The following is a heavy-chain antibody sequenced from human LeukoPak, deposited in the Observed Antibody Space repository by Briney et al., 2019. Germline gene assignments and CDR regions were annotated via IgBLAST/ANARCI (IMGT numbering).Heavy chain of an antibody. CDR1: GFTFSSYA. CDR2: ISYDGSNK. Sequence: PGGSLRLSCGASGFTFSSYAMHWGRQAPGKGLEWVAVISYDGSNKYYADSVKGRFTISRDNSKNTLYLQMNSLRAEDTAVYYCARDGGKRISVAGTGLDYWGQGTLVTVSS. V-gene: IGHV3-30-3*01. CDR3: ARDGGKRISVAGTGLDY. D-gene: IGHD6-19*01. J-gene: IGHJ4*02.